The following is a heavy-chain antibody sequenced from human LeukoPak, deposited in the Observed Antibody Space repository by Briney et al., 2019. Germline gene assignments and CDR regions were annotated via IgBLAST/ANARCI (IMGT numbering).Heavy chain of an antibody. D-gene: IGHD1-20*01. J-gene: IGHJ4*02. CDR1: GFTFSSYS. V-gene: IGHV3-48*04. CDR2: ISSSSSTI. Sequence: PGGSLRLSCAASGFTFSSYSMNWVRQAPGKGLEWVSYISSSSSTIYYADSVKGRFTISRDNAKNSLYLQMNSLRAEDTAVYYCVPLNWNPPGDFDRWGQGTLVTVSS. CDR3: VPLNWNPPGDFDR.